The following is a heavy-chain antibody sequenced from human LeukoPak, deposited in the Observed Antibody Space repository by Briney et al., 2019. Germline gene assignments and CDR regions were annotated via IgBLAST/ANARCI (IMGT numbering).Heavy chain of an antibody. J-gene: IGHJ4*02. D-gene: IGHD5-18*01. V-gene: IGHV3-53*01. Sequence: GGSLRLSCAASGLIVSSNYMSWVRQAAGKGLEWVSIIYSGGTTYYADSVKGRFSISRDNSKNTLYLQMNSLRAEDTAVYYCARLGYGYHFDFWGQGTLVSVSS. CDR2: IYSGGTT. CDR3: ARLGYGYHFDF. CDR1: GLIVSSNY.